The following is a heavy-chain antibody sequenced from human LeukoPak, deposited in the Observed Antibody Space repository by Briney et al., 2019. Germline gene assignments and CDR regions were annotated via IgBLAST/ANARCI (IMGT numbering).Heavy chain of an antibody. CDR2: IYHSGST. Sequence: PSETLSLTCAVSGGSISSGGYSWSWVRQPPGKGLEWIGEIYHSGSTNYNPSLKSRVTISVDKSKNQFSLKLSSVTAADTAVYYCAREKFNSEAVAYFDYWGQGTLVTVSS. CDR1: GGSISSGGYS. CDR3: AREKFNSEAVAYFDY. V-gene: IGHV4-30-2*01. D-gene: IGHD6-19*01. J-gene: IGHJ4*02.